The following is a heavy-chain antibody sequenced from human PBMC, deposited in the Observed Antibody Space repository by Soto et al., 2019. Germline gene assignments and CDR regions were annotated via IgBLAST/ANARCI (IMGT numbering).Heavy chain of an antibody. D-gene: IGHD2-8*02. Sequence: GGSLRLSCAGSSFTFSDYWMNWVRQAPGKGLEWVSTILVDGRTFYVDSVKGRFTISRDSSQNTVYLQMNSLTAGDTALYYCAKATATGGGAFDICGQGTMVTVSS. V-gene: IGHV3-23*01. CDR2: ILVDGRT. CDR1: SFTFSDYW. J-gene: IGHJ3*02. CDR3: AKATATGGGAFDI.